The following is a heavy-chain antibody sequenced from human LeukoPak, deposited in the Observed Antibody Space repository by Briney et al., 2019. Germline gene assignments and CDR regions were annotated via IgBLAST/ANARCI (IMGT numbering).Heavy chain of an antibody. CDR3: ARHYYGSGRRDY. CDR2: FYYSGST. CDR1: GASISSSIYY. Sequence: SETLSLTCTVSGASISSSIYYWGWIRQPPGKGLEWIGSFYYSGSTYYNPSLKSRVTISVDTSKSQFSLKLTSVTAADTALYYCARHYYGSGRRDYWGQGTLVTVSS. J-gene: IGHJ4*02. D-gene: IGHD3-10*01. V-gene: IGHV4-39*01.